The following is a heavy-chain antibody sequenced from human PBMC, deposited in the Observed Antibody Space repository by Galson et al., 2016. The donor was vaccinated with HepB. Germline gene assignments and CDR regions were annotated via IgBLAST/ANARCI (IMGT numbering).Heavy chain of an antibody. D-gene: IGHD1-1*01. Sequence: SLRLSCAASGFTFSSYAMSWVRQAPGKGLEWVSAMSGNGGTTYYADSVKGRFTIPRDNSKNTVYLQVNSLRAEDTAVYFCAKQSPGRTGVPPYYYYYYGIDVWGPGTTVTVSS. CDR3: AKQSPGRTGVPPYYYYYYGIDV. V-gene: IGHV3-23*01. J-gene: IGHJ6*02. CDR1: GFTFSSYA. CDR2: MSGNGGTT.